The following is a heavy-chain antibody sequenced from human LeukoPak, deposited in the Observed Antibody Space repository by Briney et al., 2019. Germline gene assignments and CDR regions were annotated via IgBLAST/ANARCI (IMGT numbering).Heavy chain of an antibody. J-gene: IGHJ4*02. V-gene: IGHV3-23*01. Sequence: PGGSLRLSCAASGFTFSSYAMSPVRQAPGKRLEWVSAISGSGGSTYYADSVKGRFTISRDNSKNTLYLQMNSLRAEDTAVYYCAKGPYGSTPWYFDYWGQGTLVTVSS. CDR1: GFTFSSYA. CDR2: ISGSGGST. CDR3: AKGPYGSTPWYFDY. D-gene: IGHD3-10*01.